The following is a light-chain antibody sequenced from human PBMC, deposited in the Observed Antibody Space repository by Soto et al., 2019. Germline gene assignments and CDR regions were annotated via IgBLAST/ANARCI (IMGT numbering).Light chain of an antibody. V-gene: IGKV1-39*01. CDR2: AAS. Sequence: DIQMTQSPSSLSASVGDRVTITCRASQSISSYVNWYQQKPGKAPKVLIYAASNLQSGVPARFSGSGSGTDFTLTISSLQPEDFATYHCQQSFSTPAWTFGQRTKVEIK. CDR3: QQSFSTPAWT. CDR1: QSISSY. J-gene: IGKJ1*01.